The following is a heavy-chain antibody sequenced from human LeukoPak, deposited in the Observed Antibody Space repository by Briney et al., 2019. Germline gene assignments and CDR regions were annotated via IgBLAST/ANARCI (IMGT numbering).Heavy chain of an antibody. CDR2: IYYSGST. V-gene: IGHV4-39*01. CDR3: ARRSKTPMVRGVIKGDYWYFDL. J-gene: IGHJ2*01. CDR1: GGSISSSSYH. D-gene: IGHD3-10*01. Sequence: SETLSLTCTVSGGSISSSSYHWGWIRQPPGKGLEWIGSIYYSGSTYYNPSLKSRVTISVDTSKNQFSLKLSSVTAADTAVYYCARRSKTPMVRGVIKGDYWYFDLWGRGTLVTVSS.